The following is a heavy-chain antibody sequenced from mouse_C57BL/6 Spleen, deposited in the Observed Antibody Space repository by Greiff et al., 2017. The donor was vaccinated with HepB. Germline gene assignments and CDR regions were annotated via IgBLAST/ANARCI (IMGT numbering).Heavy chain of an antibody. D-gene: IGHD1-1*01. CDR1: GYTFTSYW. CDR3: ARYGSTDWYFDV. CDR2: IHPSDSDT. V-gene: IGHV1-74*01. J-gene: IGHJ1*03. Sequence: QVQLQQPGAELVKPGASVKVSCKASGYTFTSYWMPWVKQRPGQGLEWIGRIHPSDSDTNYNQKFKGKATLTVDKSSSTAYMQLSSLTSEDSAVYYCARYGSTDWYFDVWGTGTSVTVSS.